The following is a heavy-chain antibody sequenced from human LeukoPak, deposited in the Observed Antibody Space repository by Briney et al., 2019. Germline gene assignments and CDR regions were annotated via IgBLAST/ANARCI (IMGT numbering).Heavy chain of an antibody. CDR1: GGSFSGYY. D-gene: IGHD6-13*01. CDR3: ARVAAAGINNFDY. J-gene: IGHJ4*02. CDR2: IYTSGST. V-gene: IGHV4-59*10. Sequence: SETLSLTCAVYGGSFSGYYWSWIRRPAGKGLEWIGRIYTSGSTNYNPSLKSRVTMSVDTSKNQFSLKLSSVTAADTAVYYCARVAAAGINNFDYWGQGTLVTVSS.